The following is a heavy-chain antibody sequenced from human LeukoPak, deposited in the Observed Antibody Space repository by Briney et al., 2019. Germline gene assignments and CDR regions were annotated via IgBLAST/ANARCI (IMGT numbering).Heavy chain of an antibody. J-gene: IGHJ4*02. CDR1: GYTFTSYY. D-gene: IGHD6-19*01. CDR2: INPSGGST. Sequence: ASVTVSCKASGYTFTSYYMHWVRQAPGQGLEWMGIINPSGGSTSYAQKFQGRVTMTRDTSTSTVYMELSSLRSEDTAVYYCARAGIAVAVDYWGQGTLVTVSS. V-gene: IGHV1-46*01. CDR3: ARAGIAVAVDY.